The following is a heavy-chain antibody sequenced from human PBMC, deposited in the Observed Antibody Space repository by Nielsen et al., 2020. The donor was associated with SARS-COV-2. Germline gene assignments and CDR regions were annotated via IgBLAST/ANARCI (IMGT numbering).Heavy chain of an antibody. CDR1: GYTFTGYY. CDR2: INPNNGVT. J-gene: IGHJ4*02. Sequence: ASVKVSCKASGYTFTGYYMHWVRQAPGQGLEWMGWINPNNGVTNYAPKFQDGITMASDTSTSTVYMELSSLRSDDTAVYYCASIEYYYGLGVWGQGTLVTVSS. CDR3: ASIEYYYGLGV. D-gene: IGHD3-10*01. V-gene: IGHV1-2*02.